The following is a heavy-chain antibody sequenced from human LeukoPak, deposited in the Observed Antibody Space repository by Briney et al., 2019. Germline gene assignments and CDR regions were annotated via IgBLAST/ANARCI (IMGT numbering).Heavy chain of an antibody. Sequence: ASVKVSCKASGYTFTGYYMHGVRQAPGQGLEWMGWTNPNSGGTNYAKKFQGRVTMTRDTSISTAYMDLRRLRSDDTAVYYCARNYYGSGSYYYFDYWGQGTLVTVSS. CDR3: ARNYYGSGSYYYFDY. CDR1: GYTFTGYY. CDR2: TNPNSGGT. J-gene: IGHJ4*02. D-gene: IGHD3-10*01. V-gene: IGHV1-2*02.